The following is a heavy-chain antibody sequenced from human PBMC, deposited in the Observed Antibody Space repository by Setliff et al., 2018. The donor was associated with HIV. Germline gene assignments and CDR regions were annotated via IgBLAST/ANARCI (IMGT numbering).Heavy chain of an antibody. CDR2: IIPFFHSQ. V-gene: IGHV1-69*13. J-gene: IGHJ6*02. Sequence: SVKVSCKAFGGTFSSYAFSWVREAPGQGLEWMGGIIPFFHSQNYAQRFQGRLTFTADEFTTTAYMELGSLTPEDTAIYFCATRPVAGNVWKAHYYGMDVWGQGTTVTVSS. D-gene: IGHD6-19*01. CDR3: ATRPVAGNVWKAHYYGMDV. CDR1: GGTFSSYA.